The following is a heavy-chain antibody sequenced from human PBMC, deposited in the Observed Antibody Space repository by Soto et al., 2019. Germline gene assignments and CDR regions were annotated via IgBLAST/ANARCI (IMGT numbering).Heavy chain of an antibody. Sequence: QVQLVQSGAEVKKPGSSVKVSCKASGGTFSSYAISWVRQAPGQGLEWMGGIIPIFGTANYAQKFQGRVTITADESTSTAYMELRSLRSEDTAVYYCARGWGYYDILTGYYPGYFDYWGQGTLVTVSS. D-gene: IGHD3-9*01. CDR1: GGTFSSYA. CDR2: IIPIFGTA. J-gene: IGHJ4*02. V-gene: IGHV1-69*01. CDR3: ARGWGYYDILTGYYPGYFDY.